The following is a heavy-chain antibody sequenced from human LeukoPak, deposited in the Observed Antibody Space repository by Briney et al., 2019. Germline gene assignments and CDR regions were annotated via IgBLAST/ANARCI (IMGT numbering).Heavy chain of an antibody. Sequence: GESLKISCKGSGYSFTSYWIGWVRQMPGKGLEWMGIIYPGDSDTRYSPSFQGQVTISADKPISTAYLQWSSLKASDTAMYYCARQGSSDYDYVWGSYRPRPLGPVLNWGQGTLVTVSS. D-gene: IGHD3-16*02. V-gene: IGHV5-51*01. CDR2: IYPGDSDT. CDR3: ARQGSSDYDYVWGSYRPRPLGPVLN. J-gene: IGHJ4*02. CDR1: GYSFTSYW.